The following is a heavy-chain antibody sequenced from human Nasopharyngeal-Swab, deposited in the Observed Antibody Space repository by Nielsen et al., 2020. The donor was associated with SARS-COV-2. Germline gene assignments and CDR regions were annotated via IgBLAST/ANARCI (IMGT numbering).Heavy chain of an antibody. D-gene: IGHD5-12*01. J-gene: IGHJ4*02. Sequence: SVKVSCKNSGDPFTNSAISWVRQAPAQGLEWMGGIVPALGLPNYAQKFRGRVTISADRSTTTYYLELSSLRSEDTAIYYCAREGEYGAYDAPDYWGQGTLATVSS. CDR3: AREGEYGAYDAPDY. V-gene: IGHV1-69*10. CDR1: GDPFTNSA. CDR2: IVPALGLP.